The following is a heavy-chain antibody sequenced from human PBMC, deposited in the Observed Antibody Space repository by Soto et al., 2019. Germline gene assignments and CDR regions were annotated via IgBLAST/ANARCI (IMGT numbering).Heavy chain of an antibody. Sequence: QVQLVQSGAEVKKPGASVKVSCKASGYTFTSYGISWVRQAPGQGLEWMGWTSAYNGNTNYAQKLQGRVTMTTDTSTSIAYMELRSLRSDYTAVYYCASWGRGHPYWYFDLWGRGTLVTVSS. CDR1: GYTFTSYG. D-gene: IGHD3-16*01. CDR3: ASWGRGHPYWYFDL. V-gene: IGHV1-18*01. CDR2: TSAYNGNT. J-gene: IGHJ2*01.